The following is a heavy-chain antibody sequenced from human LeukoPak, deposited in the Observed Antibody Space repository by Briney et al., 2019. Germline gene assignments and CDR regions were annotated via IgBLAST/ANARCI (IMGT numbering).Heavy chain of an antibody. J-gene: IGHJ4*02. CDR2: VYYSGST. CDR3: ARGPSAYPYFDY. D-gene: IGHD3-3*01. V-gene: IGHV4-59*01. CDR1: GGSIGSYV. Sequence: PSETLSLTCTVSGGSIGSYVWSWIRQPPGKGLEWIGYVYYSGSTNYNPSLKSRVAISVDTSKNQFSLKLSSVTAADTAVYYCARGPSAYPYFDYWGQGTLVTVSS.